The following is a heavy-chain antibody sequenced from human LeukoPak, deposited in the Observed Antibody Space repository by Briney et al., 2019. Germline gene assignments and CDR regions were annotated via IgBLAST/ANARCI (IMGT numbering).Heavy chain of an antibody. CDR1: GFTVSNNN. J-gene: IGHJ4*02. CDR3: ARDGGGSSWYYFDY. D-gene: IGHD6-13*01. CDR2: IYSGGST. V-gene: IGHV3-66*01. Sequence: PGGSLRLSWAASGFTVSNNNMSWVRKPQGKGKGWVSVIYSGGSTYYADAVTGRFTISRDNSKNALYLQMNSRRAEDTAVYYCARDGGGSSWYYFDYWGQGTLVTVSS.